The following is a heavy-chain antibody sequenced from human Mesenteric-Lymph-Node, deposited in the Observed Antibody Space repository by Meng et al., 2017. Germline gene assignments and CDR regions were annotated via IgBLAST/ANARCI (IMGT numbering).Heavy chain of an antibody. J-gene: IGHJ4*02. Sequence: LRLSCTVPDGFISTNSYYWGWIRQTPGKGLEWIGSMYYPENTYYNPSLKSRVTISRDMSKKQFSLQLTSVTAADTAVYYCVRVPDYWDQGTLVTVSS. CDR3: VRVPDY. V-gene: IGHV4-39*07. CDR2: MYYPENT. CDR1: DGFISTNSYY.